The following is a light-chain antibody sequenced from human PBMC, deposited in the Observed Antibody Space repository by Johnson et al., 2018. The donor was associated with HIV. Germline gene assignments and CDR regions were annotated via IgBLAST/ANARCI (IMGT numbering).Light chain of an antibody. CDR1: SCDIANNY. CDR3: GTWDSSLSVYV. Sequence: QSVLTQPPSVSAAPGQKVTISCSGSSCDIANNYVSWYQQLPGTAPKLLIYENNKRPSGIPDRFSGSKSGTSATLGITGLQTGDEADYYCGTWDSSLSVYVFGTGTKVTVL. J-gene: IGLJ1*01. V-gene: IGLV1-51*02. CDR2: ENN.